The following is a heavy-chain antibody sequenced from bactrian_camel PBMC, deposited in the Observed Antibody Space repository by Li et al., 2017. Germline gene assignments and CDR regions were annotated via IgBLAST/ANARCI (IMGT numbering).Heavy chain of an antibody. Sequence: QLVESGGGSVQAGGSLRLSCVVSRFPYSSGCMGWFRQAPGKEREGVAAIYTGNGDTYYTDSVKGRFTISKDNALSTLYLQMNGVKPEDTATYYCAADPCTFLRGLVSRGGRYYSPYEYNHWGQGTQVTVS. V-gene: IGHV3S28*01. CDR1: RFPYSSGC. CDR3: AADPCTFLRGLVSRGGRYYSPYEYNH. J-gene: IGHJ4*01. D-gene: IGHD2*01. CDR2: IYTGNGDT.